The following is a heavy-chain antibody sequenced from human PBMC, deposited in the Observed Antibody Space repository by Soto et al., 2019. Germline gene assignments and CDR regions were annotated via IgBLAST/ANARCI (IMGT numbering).Heavy chain of an antibody. CDR2: ISYDGSDR. CDR1: GFTFSNHA. Sequence: GGSLRLSCAASGFTFSNHALHWVRQAPGKGLEWVAVISYDGSDRYNANSVKGRFTISRDNSKNTLYLQMNRLRAEDTAVYYCVRDTGPNGYNYYYFGMDVWGQGTTVTVSS. J-gene: IGHJ6*02. D-gene: IGHD5-18*01. V-gene: IGHV3-30-3*01. CDR3: VRDTGPNGYNYYYFGMDV.